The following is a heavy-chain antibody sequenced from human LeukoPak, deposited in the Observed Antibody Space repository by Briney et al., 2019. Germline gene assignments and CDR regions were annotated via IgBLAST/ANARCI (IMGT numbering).Heavy chain of an antibody. J-gene: IGHJ6*03. CDR1: GGSISSGSYY. V-gene: IGHV4-61*02. CDR3: AREDGAGSSSWYVPYYYYYYMDV. CDR2: IYTSGST. Sequence: SETLSLTCTVSGGSISSGSYYWSWLRQPAGKGLEWIGRIYTSGSTNYNPSLKSRVTISVDTSKNQFSLKLSSVTAADTAVYYCAREDGAGSSSWYVPYYYYYYMDVWGKGTTVTVSS. D-gene: IGHD6-13*01.